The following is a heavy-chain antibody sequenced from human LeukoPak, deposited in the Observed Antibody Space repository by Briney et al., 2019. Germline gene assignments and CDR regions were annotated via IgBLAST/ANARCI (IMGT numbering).Heavy chain of an antibody. Sequence: PGGSLRLSCAASRFTVSSNYMSWVRQAPGKGLEWVSVIYSGGSTYYADSVKGRFTISRDNSKNTLYLQMNSLRAEDTAVYYCARDNAVYYYGMDVWGQGTTVTVSS. D-gene: IGHD6-19*01. J-gene: IGHJ6*02. CDR2: IYSGGST. CDR3: ARDNAVYYYGMDV. V-gene: IGHV3-53*01. CDR1: RFTVSSNY.